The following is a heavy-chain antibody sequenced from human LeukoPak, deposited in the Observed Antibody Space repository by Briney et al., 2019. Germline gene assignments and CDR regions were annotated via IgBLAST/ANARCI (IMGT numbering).Heavy chain of an antibody. V-gene: IGHV4-39*01. CDR1: GGSVNSAGYY. CDR3: ARTAGSPKYYYYMDV. CDR2: IYYSGST. J-gene: IGHJ6*03. Sequence: SETLSLTCTVSGGSVNSAGYYWGWIRQPPGKGLEWIGSIYYSGSTYYNPSLKSRVTISVDTSKNQFSLKLSSVTAADTAVYYCARTAGSPKYYYYMDVWGKGTTVTVSS. D-gene: IGHD3-10*01.